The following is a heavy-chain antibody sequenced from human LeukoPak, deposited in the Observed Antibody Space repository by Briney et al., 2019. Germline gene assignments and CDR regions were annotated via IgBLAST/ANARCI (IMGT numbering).Heavy chain of an antibody. J-gene: IGHJ5*02. Sequence: ASVKVSCKASGYTFTSYGISWVRQAHGHGIEWMGWISAYNGNTNYAQKLPGRVTMTTDTSTSTAYMELRSLRSDDTAVYYCAREDYGDYAGFDPWGQGTLVTVSS. V-gene: IGHV1-18*01. CDR1: GYTFTSYG. CDR2: ISAYNGNT. CDR3: AREDYGDYAGFDP. D-gene: IGHD4-17*01.